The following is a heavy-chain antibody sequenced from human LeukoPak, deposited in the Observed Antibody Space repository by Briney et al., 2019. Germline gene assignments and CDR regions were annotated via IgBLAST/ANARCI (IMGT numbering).Heavy chain of an antibody. CDR1: GFTFSSYA. CDR2: IKQDGSEK. V-gene: IGHV3-7*01. J-gene: IGHJ4*02. CDR3: RVLRYFDWIYFDY. D-gene: IGHD3-9*01. Sequence: GGSLRLSCAASGFTFSSYAMHWVRQAPGKGLEWVASIKQDGSEKSYVDSVKGRFTISRDNAKNSLYLQMNSLRAEDTAVYFCRVLRYFDWIYFDYWGQGTLVTVSS.